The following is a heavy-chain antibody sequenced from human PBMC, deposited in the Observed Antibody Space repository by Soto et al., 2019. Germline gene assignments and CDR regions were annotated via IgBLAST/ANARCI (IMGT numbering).Heavy chain of an antibody. CDR2: ISGGAGDT. CDR1: GFAFSNYA. V-gene: IGHV3-23*01. J-gene: IGHJ4*02. D-gene: IGHD3-10*01. Sequence: GGSLRLSCAASGFAFSNYAMNWVRQAPGKGLEWVSAISGGAGDTYYADSVKGRFTISRDNSKNTLYLQMKSLRAEDTAVYFCAKSSRITLVRGVTDYWGQGTLVTVSS. CDR3: AKSSRITLVRGVTDY.